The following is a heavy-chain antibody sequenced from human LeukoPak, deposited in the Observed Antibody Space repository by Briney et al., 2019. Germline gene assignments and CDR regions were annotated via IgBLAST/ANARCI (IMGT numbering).Heavy chain of an antibody. CDR2: IYYSGST. V-gene: IGHV4-59*01. CDR3: ARVGSGQQLVRQYAFDI. CDR1: GFTFSDYY. D-gene: IGHD6-13*01. J-gene: IGHJ3*02. Sequence: GSLRLSCAASGFTFSDYYMSWIRQPPGKGLEWIGYIYYSGSTNYNPSLKSRVTISVDTSKNQFSLKLSSVTAADTAVYYCARVGSGQQLVRQYAFDIWGQGTMVTVSS.